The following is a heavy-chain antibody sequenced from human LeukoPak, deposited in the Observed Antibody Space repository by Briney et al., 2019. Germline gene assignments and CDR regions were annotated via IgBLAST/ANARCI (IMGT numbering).Heavy chain of an antibody. Sequence: PGGSLRLSCAASGFTFSSYGMHWVRQAPGKGLEWVAFIRYDGSNKYYADSVKGRFTISRDNSKNTLYLQMNSLRAEDTAVYYFAKLTGFPPPYSSSSSLDAWGKGTTATVSS. CDR1: GFTFSSYG. V-gene: IGHV3-30*02. CDR2: IRYDGSNK. J-gene: IGHJ6*03. CDR3: AKLTGFPPPYSSSSSLDA. D-gene: IGHD7-27*01.